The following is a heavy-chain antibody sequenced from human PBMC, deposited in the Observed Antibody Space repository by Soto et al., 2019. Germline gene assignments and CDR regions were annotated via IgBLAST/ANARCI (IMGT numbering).Heavy chain of an antibody. J-gene: IGHJ4*02. CDR3: ARDLGGSYYAPVDY. D-gene: IGHD1-26*01. CDR1: GYTFTSYG. Sequence: QVQLVQSGAEVKKPGASVKVSCKASGYTFTSYGISWVRQAPGQGLGWMGWISAYNGNTKYAQKLQGRVTTTTDTSTSKAYMELRSLRSDDTAVYYCARDLGGSYYAPVDYWGQGTLVTVSS. V-gene: IGHV1-18*01. CDR2: ISAYNGNT.